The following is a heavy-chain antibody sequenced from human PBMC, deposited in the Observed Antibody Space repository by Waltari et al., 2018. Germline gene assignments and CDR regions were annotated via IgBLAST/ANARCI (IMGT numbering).Heavy chain of an antibody. CDR2: INPNSGDT. CDR1: GYSLTSYS. J-gene: IGHJ5*02. D-gene: IGHD2-2*01. V-gene: IGHV1-2*06. CDR3: ARESAFSTSWYPGFDP. Sequence: QVELVQSGAEVRKPGASVKVSCTASGYSLTSYSMHWVRQAPGLGLGWMGRINPNSGDTNSAPKFQGRVTLTRDTSVNTAFLELRSLTSDDTAVYFCARESAFSTSWYPGFDPWGQGTLVTVAS.